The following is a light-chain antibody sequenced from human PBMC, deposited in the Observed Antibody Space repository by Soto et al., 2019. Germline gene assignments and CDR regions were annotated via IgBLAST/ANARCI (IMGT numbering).Light chain of an antibody. Sequence: QLVLTQSSAASASLGSSVKLTCTLSSGHSGYIIAWHLQQPGQAPRYLMRVEVSGIYNKGSGVPDRFSGSSSGADRHLVISNLQSEDEADYYCETWDNDNVVFGGATKLTVL. CDR3: ETWDNDNVV. V-gene: IGLV4-60*03. CDR2: VEVSGIY. J-gene: IGLJ2*01. CDR1: SGHSGYI.